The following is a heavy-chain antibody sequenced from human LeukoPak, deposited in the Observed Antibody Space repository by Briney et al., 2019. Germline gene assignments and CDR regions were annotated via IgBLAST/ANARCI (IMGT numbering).Heavy chain of an antibody. V-gene: IGHV1-69*06. CDR2: IIPIFGTA. Sequence: SVKVSCKASGGTFSSYAISWVRQAPGQGLEWMERIIPIFGTANYAQKFQGRVAITADKSTSTAYMELSSLRSEDTAVYYCARGHLLGYMDVWGKGTTVTVSS. CDR3: ARGHLLGYMDV. J-gene: IGHJ6*03. CDR1: GGTFSSYA.